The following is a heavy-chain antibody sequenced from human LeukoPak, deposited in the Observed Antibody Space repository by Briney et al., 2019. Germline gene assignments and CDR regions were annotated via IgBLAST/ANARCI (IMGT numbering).Heavy chain of an antibody. CDR3: ARHRAIFGVVPGFDY. Sequence: SETLSLTCTVSGGSISSSSYYWGWIRQPPGKGLEWIGEINHSGSTNYNPSLKSRVTISVDTSKNQFSLKLSSVTAADTAVYYCARHRAIFGVVPGFDYWGQGTLVTVSS. CDR1: GGSISSSSYY. V-gene: IGHV4-39*01. D-gene: IGHD3-3*01. J-gene: IGHJ4*02. CDR2: INHSGST.